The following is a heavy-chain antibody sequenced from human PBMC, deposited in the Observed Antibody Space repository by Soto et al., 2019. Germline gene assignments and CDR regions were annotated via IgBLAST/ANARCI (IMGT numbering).Heavy chain of an antibody. CDR2: IWYDGSNK. V-gene: IGHV3-33*01. CDR1: GFTFSSYG. J-gene: IGHJ4*02. Sequence: QVQLVESGGGVVQPGRSLRLSCAASGFTFSSYGMHWVRQAPGKGLERVAVIWYDGSNKYYADCVKGSFTISRDNSKNALNRQMNSLRAEDTGVYYCARDRARYFDWSYDYWGQGTLVTVSS. CDR3: ARDRARYFDWSYDY. D-gene: IGHD3-9*01.